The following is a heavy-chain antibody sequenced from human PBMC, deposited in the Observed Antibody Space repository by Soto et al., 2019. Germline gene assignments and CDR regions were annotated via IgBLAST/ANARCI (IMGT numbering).Heavy chain of an antibody. V-gene: IGHV4-34*01. CDR1: GGSFSGYY. D-gene: IGHD2-2*01. Sequence: SETLSLTCAVYGGSFSGYYWSWIRQPPGKGLEWIGEINHSGSTNYNPSLKSRVTISVDTSKNQFSLKLSFVTAADTAVYYCARSYIVVVPAATIWGDYGMDVWGQGTTVT. CDR2: INHSGST. J-gene: IGHJ6*02. CDR3: ARSYIVVVPAATIWGDYGMDV.